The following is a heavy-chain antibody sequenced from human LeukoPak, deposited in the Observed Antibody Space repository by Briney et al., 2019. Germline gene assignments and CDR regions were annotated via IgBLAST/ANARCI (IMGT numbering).Heavy chain of an antibody. CDR2: INHSGST. CDR1: GGSFSGYY. Sequence: SETLSLTCAVYGGSFSGYYWSWIRQPPGKGLEWIGEINHSGSTNYNPSLKSRVTISVDTSKNQFSLKLSSVTAADTAVYYCARGSTADSSGYYHVPFDYWGQGTLVTVSS. CDR3: ARGSTADSSGYYHVPFDY. D-gene: IGHD3-22*01. J-gene: IGHJ4*02. V-gene: IGHV4-34*01.